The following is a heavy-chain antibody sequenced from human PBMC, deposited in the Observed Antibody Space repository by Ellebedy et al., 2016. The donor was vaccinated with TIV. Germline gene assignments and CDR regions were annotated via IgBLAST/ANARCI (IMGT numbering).Heavy chain of an antibody. CDR3: GRVGRDSYDSSGYYRSYWYFDL. J-gene: IGHJ2*01. D-gene: IGHD3-22*01. V-gene: IGHV3-30-3*01. CDR1: GFTFSSYA. CDR2: ISYDGSNK. Sequence: PGGSLRLSCAASGFTFSSYAMHWVRQAPGKGLEWVAVISYDGSNKYYADSVKGRFTISRDNSKNTLYLQMNSLRAEDTAVYYCGRVGRDSYDSSGYYRSYWYFDLWGRGTLVTVSS.